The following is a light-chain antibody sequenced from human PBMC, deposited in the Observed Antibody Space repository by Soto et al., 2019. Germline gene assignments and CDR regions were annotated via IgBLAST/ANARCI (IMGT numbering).Light chain of an antibody. CDR2: GAS. J-gene: IGKJ5*01. V-gene: IGKV3-15*01. CDR3: QQYNKWPPIT. Sequence: EVVLTQSPGTLSFSPVERATLSCRASQSVGSSYLAWYQQKPGQAPRVLIFGASTRATGIPARFSGSGSGTEFTLTISSLQSEDFAVYYCQQYNKWPPITFGQGTRREIK. CDR1: QSVGSSY.